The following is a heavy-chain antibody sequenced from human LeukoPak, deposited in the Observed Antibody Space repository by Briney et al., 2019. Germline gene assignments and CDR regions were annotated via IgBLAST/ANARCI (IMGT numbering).Heavy chain of an antibody. CDR2: ISYDGSNE. V-gene: IGHV3-30-3*01. CDR3: ARDREPAAGKGYYYYGMDA. D-gene: IGHD6-13*01. J-gene: IGHJ6*02. CDR1: GFTFSIYA. Sequence: GGSLRLSCAASGFTFSIYAMSWVRQAPGKGLEWVAVISYDGSNERYADSVKGRFTISRDNSKNTLYLQMNSLRVEDTAVYYCARDREPAAGKGYYYYGMDAWGQGTTVTVSS.